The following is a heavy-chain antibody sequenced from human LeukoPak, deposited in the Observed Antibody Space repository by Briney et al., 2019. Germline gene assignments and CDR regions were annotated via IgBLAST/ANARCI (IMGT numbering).Heavy chain of an antibody. CDR3: ARGYFDWLFGHRADYFDY. Sequence: SQTLSLTCAVSGGSISSGGYSWSWIRQPPGKGLEWIGYIYHSGSTYYNPSLKSRVTISVDRSKNQFSLKLSSVTAADTAVYYCARGYFDWLFGHRADYFDYWGQGTLVTVSS. J-gene: IGHJ4*02. CDR1: GGSISSGGYS. V-gene: IGHV4-30-2*01. D-gene: IGHD3-9*01. CDR2: IYHSGST.